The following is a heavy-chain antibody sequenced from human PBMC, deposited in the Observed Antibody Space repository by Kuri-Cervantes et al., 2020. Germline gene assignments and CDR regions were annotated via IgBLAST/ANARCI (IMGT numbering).Heavy chain of an antibody. Sequence: ASVKVSCKASRYTFTGYYMHWVRQAPGQGLEWMGWINPNSGGTNYAQKFQGRVTMTRDTSISTAYMELSRLRSDDTAGYYCASPLGGGVRGVIDWFDPWGQGTLVTVSS. CDR1: RYTFTGYY. CDR2: INPNSGGT. D-gene: IGHD3-10*01. CDR3: ASPLGGGVRGVIDWFDP. J-gene: IGHJ5*02. V-gene: IGHV1-2*02.